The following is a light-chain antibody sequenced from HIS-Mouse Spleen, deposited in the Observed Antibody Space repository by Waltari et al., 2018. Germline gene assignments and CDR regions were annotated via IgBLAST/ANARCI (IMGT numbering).Light chain of an antibody. V-gene: IGKV2-24*01. CDR3: MQPPQFPKGVT. CDR1: QSLVHSDGNTY. J-gene: IGKJ4*01. Sequence: DIVMTQTPLSSPVTLGQPASISCRSSQSLVHSDGNTYLSWLQQRPGQPPGLLIYKNSTRFSGVPDRSRCSGAGTEFTLKISSMEAEDVGVYYCMQPPQFPKGVTFGGGTKVEIK. CDR2: KNS.